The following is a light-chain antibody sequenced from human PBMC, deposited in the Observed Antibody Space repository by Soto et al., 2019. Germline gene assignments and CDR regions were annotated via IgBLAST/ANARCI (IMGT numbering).Light chain of an antibody. CDR3: QQLNSYPPT. V-gene: IGKV1-9*01. Sequence: DIPLTQSPSFLSASVGDRVTITCRASQGISSYLAWYQQKLGKAPKLLIYAASTLQSGVPSRFSGSGSGTEFTLTISSLQPEDFATYYCQQLNSYPPTFGGGTKVEIK. CDR2: AAS. CDR1: QGISSY. J-gene: IGKJ4*01.